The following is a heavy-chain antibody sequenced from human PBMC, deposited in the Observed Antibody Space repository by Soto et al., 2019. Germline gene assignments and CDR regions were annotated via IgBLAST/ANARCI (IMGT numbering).Heavy chain of an antibody. Sequence: PSETLSLTCTVSGGSIRSYGWTWIRQPPGKGLEWIGYIYYSGSTYYNPSLKSRVTISVDTSKNQFSLKLSSVTAADTAVYYCARCHTMIRDALEFDPWGQGTLVTVSS. CDR2: IYYSGST. CDR3: ARCHTMIRDALEFDP. V-gene: IGHV4-59*06. D-gene: IGHD3-22*01. J-gene: IGHJ5*02. CDR1: GGSIRSYG.